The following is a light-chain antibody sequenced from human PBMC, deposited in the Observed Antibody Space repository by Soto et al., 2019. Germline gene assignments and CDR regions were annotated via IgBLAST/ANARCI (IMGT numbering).Light chain of an antibody. V-gene: IGKV3-15*01. CDR3: HRYNSVPLT. Sequence: ETVMTQSPATLSVSPGEGATLSCRASRSISSSLAWYQQKPGRAPRLLIYGASTRATDIPARFSGSGSGTEFTLTISSLQPEDVATYFCHRYNSVPLTFGGGTKVDIK. CDR1: RSISSS. J-gene: IGKJ4*01. CDR2: GAS.